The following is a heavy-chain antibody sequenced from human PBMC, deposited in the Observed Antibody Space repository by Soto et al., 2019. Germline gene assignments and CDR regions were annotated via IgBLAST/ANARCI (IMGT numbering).Heavy chain of an antibody. J-gene: IGHJ4*02. CDR2: INPNTGGA. V-gene: IGHV1-2*06. CDR1: GYTFTKYY. D-gene: IGHD2-21*02. Sequence: ASVKVSCKASGYTFTKYYVLWVRQAPGQGLEWVGRINPNTGGANYAQKFQDRVTMTRDTSITTAYMELSRLRSDDTAVYYCARQLAYCGGDCYTEPIDYWGQGTQVTVSS. CDR3: ARQLAYCGGDCYTEPIDY.